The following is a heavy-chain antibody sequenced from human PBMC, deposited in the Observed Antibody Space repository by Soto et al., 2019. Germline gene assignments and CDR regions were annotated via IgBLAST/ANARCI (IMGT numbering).Heavy chain of an antibody. J-gene: IGHJ6*02. CDR2: ISYDGSNK. V-gene: IGHV3-30-3*01. CDR3: ARDQGARPPVDYYYYYGMDV. CDR1: GFTFSSYA. Sequence: QVQLVESGGGVVQPGRSLRLSCAASGFTFSSYAMHWVRQAPGKGLEWVAVISYDGSNKYYADSVKGRFTISRDNSKNTLYLQMNSLRAEDTAVYYCARDQGARPPVDYYYYYGMDVWGQGTTVTVSS. D-gene: IGHD6-6*01.